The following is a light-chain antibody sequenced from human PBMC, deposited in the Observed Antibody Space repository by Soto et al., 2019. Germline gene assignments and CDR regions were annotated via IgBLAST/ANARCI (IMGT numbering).Light chain of an antibody. CDR2: AAS. CDR1: QGISTL. CDR3: QQYNTYST. J-gene: IGKJ5*01. Sequence: EIVLTHSPGTLSLSPWETATLFCRASQGISTLLAWYQQKPGQAPRLLIYAASTRAAGIPARFSGSGSGTDFALTISSLQPDDFATYYCQQYNTYSTFGQGTRLEIK. V-gene: IGKV3-15*01.